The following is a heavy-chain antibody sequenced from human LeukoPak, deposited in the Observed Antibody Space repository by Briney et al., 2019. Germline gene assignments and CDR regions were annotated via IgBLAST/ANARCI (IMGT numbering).Heavy chain of an antibody. CDR2: THFSGSS. CDR3: ARARAAGSYDY. J-gene: IGHJ4*02. D-gene: IGHD6-13*01. Sequence: SETLSLTCSVSGGSISHHYWTWIRQPPGKGLEWIGYTHFSGSSKYNPSLKSRATASLDRAKNQISLTLTSVTAADTAVYFCARARAAGSYDYWGQGTLVTVSS. V-gene: IGHV4-59*11. CDR1: GGSISHHY.